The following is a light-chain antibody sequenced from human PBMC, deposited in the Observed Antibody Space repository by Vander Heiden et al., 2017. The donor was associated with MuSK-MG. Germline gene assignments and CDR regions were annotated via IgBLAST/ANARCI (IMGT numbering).Light chain of an antibody. CDR2: KAS. CDR1: VSISNW. V-gene: IGKV1-5*03. Sequence: DIQMTQSPSALSASVGDRITITCRASVSISNWLAWYQQKAGKAPKLLIYKASTLQSGVPSRFSGSGSGTEFTLTISGLQPDDFATYFCHQYFLSYTFGPGTNVDIK. J-gene: IGKJ1*01. CDR3: HQYFLSYT.